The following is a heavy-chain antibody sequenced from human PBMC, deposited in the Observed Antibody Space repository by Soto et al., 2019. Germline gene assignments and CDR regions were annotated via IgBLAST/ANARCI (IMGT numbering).Heavy chain of an antibody. CDR3: ARGRPILTGYAYYFDY. V-gene: IGHV3-53*04. J-gene: IGHJ4*02. CDR2: IYSGGST. Sequence: GGSLRLSCAASGFTVSSNYMSWVRQAPGKGLEWVSVIYSGGSTYYADSVKGRFTISRHNSKNTLYLQMNSLRAEDTAVYYCARGRPILTGYAYYFDYWGQGTLVTVSS. CDR1: GFTVSSNY. D-gene: IGHD3-9*01.